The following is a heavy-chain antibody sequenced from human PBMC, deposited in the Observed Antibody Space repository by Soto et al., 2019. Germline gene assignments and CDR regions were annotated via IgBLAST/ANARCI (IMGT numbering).Heavy chain of an antibody. CDR1: GFTFISYD. CDR3: AKDADCSGGSCYPYYFDY. V-gene: IGHV3-23*01. J-gene: IGHJ4*02. CDR2: ISGSGGGT. D-gene: IGHD2-15*01. Sequence: GGSLRLSCAASGFTFISYDINCFRHSPVKWLEWVSTISGSGGGTYYADSVKGRFTISRDNSKNTLCLQLNSLRAEDTAVYYCAKDADCSGGSCYPYYFDYWGQGTLVTVSS.